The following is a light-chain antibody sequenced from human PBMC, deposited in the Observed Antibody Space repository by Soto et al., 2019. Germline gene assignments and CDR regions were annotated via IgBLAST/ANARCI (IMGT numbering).Light chain of an antibody. V-gene: IGLV2-14*01. J-gene: IGLJ1*01. CDR2: EVS. CDR3: SSYTSRNTHV. Sequence: HSALTQPASVSGSPGQSITISCTGTSSDVGDYNYVSWYQQHPGEAPKLVIFEVSNRPSGISNRFSGSKSGNTASLTISGLQTEDEADYYCSSYTSRNTHVFGTGTKLTVL. CDR1: SSDVGDYNY.